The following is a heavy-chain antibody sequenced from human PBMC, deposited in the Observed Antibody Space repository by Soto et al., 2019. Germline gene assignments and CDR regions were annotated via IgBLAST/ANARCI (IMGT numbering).Heavy chain of an antibody. CDR1: GGTFSSYA. CDR2: IIPIFGTA. D-gene: IGHD4-17*01. Sequence: RASVKVSCKASGGTFSSYAISWVRQAPGQGLEWMGGIIPIFGTANYAQKFQGRVTITADESTSTAYMELSSLRSEDTAVYYCARDTISLRAFDPWGQGTLVTVSS. J-gene: IGHJ5*02. V-gene: IGHV1-69*13. CDR3: ARDTISLRAFDP.